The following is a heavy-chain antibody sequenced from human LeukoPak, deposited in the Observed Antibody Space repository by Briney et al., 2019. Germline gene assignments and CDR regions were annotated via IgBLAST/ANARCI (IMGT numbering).Heavy chain of an antibody. CDR3: ATLTYITIFGVVISLDDAFDI. CDR1: GFTFSSYA. V-gene: IGHV3-30-3*01. CDR2: ISYDGSNK. D-gene: IGHD3-3*01. J-gene: IGHJ3*02. Sequence: GRSLRLSCAASGFTFSSYAMHWVRQAPGKGLEWVAVISYDGSNKYYADSVKGRFTISRDNSKNTLYLQMNSLRAEDTAVYYCATLTYITIFGVVISLDDAFDIWGQGTMVTVSS.